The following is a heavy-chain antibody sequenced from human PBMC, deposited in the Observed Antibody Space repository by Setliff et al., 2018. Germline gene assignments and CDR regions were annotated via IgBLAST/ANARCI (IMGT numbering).Heavy chain of an antibody. CDR3: ARRKGMAALFFAY. CDR1: GGSISSSAYY. J-gene: IGHJ4*02. CDR2: INYSGDT. V-gene: IGHV4-39*01. Sequence: SETLSLTCNVTGGSISSSAYYWGWIRQPPEKGLEWIGTINYSGDTFYNPSLKSRVTISVDTSRDQFSLRLTSVTAADTAVYYCARRKGMAALFFAYLGQGPLVTVSS. D-gene: IGHD6-13*01.